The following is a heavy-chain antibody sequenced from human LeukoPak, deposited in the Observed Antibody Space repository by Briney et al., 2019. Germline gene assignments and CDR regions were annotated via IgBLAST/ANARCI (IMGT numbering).Heavy chain of an antibody. Sequence: GGSLRLSCAASGFTFSSYSMNWVRQAPGEGLEWVSSISSSSSYIYYADSVKGRFTISRDNAKNSLYLQMNSLRAEDTAVYYCARSVLAYYMDVWGKGTTVTVSS. CDR2: ISSSSSYI. D-gene: IGHD3-3*02. V-gene: IGHV3-21*01. CDR3: ARSVLAYYMDV. CDR1: GFTFSSYS. J-gene: IGHJ6*03.